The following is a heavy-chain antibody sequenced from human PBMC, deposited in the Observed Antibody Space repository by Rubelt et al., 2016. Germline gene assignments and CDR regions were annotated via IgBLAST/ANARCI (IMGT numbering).Heavy chain of an antibody. CDR3: AKQRGYNPISNVDY. CDR2: ISGSGAGT. D-gene: IGHD5-18*01. CDR1: GFTFSSYA. V-gene: IGHV3-23*01. J-gene: IGHJ4*02. Sequence: EVQLLESGGGLVQPGGSLRLSCAASGFTFSSYAMSWVRQAPGKGLEWVSAISGSGAGTYYADSVKGRFTISRDNSKNTLDLQMNSLRAEDTAVYHCAKQRGYNPISNVDYWGQGTLVTVSS.